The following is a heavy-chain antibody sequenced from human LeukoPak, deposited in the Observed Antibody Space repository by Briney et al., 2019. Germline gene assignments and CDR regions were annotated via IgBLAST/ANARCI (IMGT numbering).Heavy chain of an antibody. CDR3: ARARAAPPSYYGMDV. J-gene: IGHJ6*02. CDR2: IIPIFGIA. D-gene: IGHD6-25*01. CDR1: GGTFSSYA. V-gene: IGHV1-69*04. Sequence: ASVKVSCTASGGTFSSYAISWVRQAPGQGLEWMGRIIPIFGIANYAQKFPGRVTSTADKSTSTAYMELSSLRSEDTAVYYCARARAAPPSYYGMDVWGQGTTVTVSS.